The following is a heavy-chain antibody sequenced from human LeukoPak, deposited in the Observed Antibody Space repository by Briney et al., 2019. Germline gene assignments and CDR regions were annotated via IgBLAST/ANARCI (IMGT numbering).Heavy chain of an antibody. CDR1: GYTFTSYA. Sequence: ASVKVSCKASGYTFTSYAMHWVRQAPGQRLEWMGWINAGNGNTKYSQKFQGRVTITRDTSASTAYMELSSLRSEDTAVYYCARCDYCSGGSCYPALDYWGQGTLVTVSS. D-gene: IGHD2-15*01. CDR2: INAGNGNT. V-gene: IGHV1-3*01. J-gene: IGHJ4*02. CDR3: ARCDYCSGGSCYPALDY.